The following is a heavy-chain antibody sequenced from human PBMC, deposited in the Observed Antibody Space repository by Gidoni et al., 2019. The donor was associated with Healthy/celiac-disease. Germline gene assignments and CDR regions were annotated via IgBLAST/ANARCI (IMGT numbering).Heavy chain of an antibody. Sequence: EVQLVESGGGLVQPGRSLRLSCAASGFTFDDYAMHWVRQAPGKGLEWVSGISWNSGTIGYADSVKGRFTISRDNAKNSLYLQMNSLRVEDTALYYCAKGSNTLTPVYYGXDXWGQGTTVTVS. CDR1: GFTFDDYA. CDR2: ISWNSGTI. V-gene: IGHV3-9*01. J-gene: IGHJ6*02. CDR3: AKGSNTLTPVYYGXDX.